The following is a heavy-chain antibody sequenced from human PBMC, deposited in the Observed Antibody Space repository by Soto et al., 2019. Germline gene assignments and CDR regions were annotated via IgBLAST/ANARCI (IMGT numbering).Heavy chain of an antibody. J-gene: IGHJ3*02. CDR2: TYYRSKWYN. D-gene: IGHD6-13*01. V-gene: IGHV6-1*01. CDR1: GDSLSSNSAA. Sequence: SQTLSLTCAISGDSLSSNSAAWNWIRQSPSRGLEWLGRTYYRSKWYNDYAVSVKSRITINPDTSKNQFSLQLNSVTPEDTAVYYCARVFSSISSSWADDAFDIWGQGPMVTVSS. CDR3: ARVFSSISSSWADDAFDI.